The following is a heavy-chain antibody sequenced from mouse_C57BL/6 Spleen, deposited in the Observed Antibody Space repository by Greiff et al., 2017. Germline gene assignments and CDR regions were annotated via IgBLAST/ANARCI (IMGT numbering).Heavy chain of an antibody. CDR1: GFTFSDYY. J-gene: IGHJ2*01. CDR2: INYDGSST. D-gene: IGHD3-3*01. V-gene: IGHV5-16*01. CDR3: ARETGQYYFDY. Sequence: DVKLVESEGGLVQPGSSMKLSCTASGFTFSDYYMAWVRQVPEKGLEWVANINYDGSSTYYLDSLKSRFIISRDNAKNILYLQMSSLKSEDTATYYCARETGQYYFDYWGQGTTLTVSS.